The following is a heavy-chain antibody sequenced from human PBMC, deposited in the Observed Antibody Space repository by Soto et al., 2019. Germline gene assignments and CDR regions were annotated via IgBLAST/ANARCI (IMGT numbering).Heavy chain of an antibody. CDR1: GFTFSIYG. CDR2: ISYDGSNK. CDR3: AVLAVAAYSPDAFDI. V-gene: IGHV3-30*03. D-gene: IGHD6-19*01. J-gene: IGHJ3*02. Sequence: GGSLRLSCAASGFTFSIYGMHWVRQAPGKGLEWVAVISYDGSNKYYADSVKGRFTISRDNSKNTLYLQMNSLRAEDTAVYYCAVLAVAAYSPDAFDIWGQGTMVTVSS.